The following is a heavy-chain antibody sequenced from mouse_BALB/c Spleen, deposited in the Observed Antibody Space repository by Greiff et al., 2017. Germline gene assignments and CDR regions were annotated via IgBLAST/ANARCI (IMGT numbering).Heavy chain of an antibody. D-gene: IGHD1-1*01. CDR1: GYTFTDYW. CDR3: ARGDYYGSSGYFDV. V-gene: IGHV1-69*01. Sequence: VQLQQPGAELVMPGASVKMSCKASGYTFTDYWMHWVKQRPGQGLEWIGAIDTSDSYTSYNQKFKGKATLTVDESSSTAYMQLSSLTSEDSAVYYCARGDYYGSSGYFDVWGAGTTVTVSS. CDR2: IDTSDSYT. J-gene: IGHJ1*01.